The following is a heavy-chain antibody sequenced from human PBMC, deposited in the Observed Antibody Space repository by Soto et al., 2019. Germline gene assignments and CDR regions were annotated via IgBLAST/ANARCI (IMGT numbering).Heavy chain of an antibody. CDR3: AREWSAAGHFYGMDV. V-gene: IGHV1-8*01. J-gene: IGHJ6*02. Sequence: GASLKGSWKTSGYTFTSYDIDWGSKDPGQGLEWVGWMNTNSDDTRSAQKFRGRLTLTRDKSMRAVYMKLSNLRPDDSAVYYCAREWSAAGHFYGMDVWGQGTTVTVSS. CDR2: MNTNSDDT. CDR1: GYTFTSYD. D-gene: IGHD6-13*01.